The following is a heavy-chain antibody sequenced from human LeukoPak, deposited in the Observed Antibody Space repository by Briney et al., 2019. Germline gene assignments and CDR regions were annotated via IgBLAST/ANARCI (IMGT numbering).Heavy chain of an antibody. Sequence: PSETLSLTCAVYGGSFSGYYWSWIRQPPGKGLEWIGEINHSGSTNYNPSLKSRVTISVDTSKNQFSLKLSSVTAADTAVYYCARHLDLYYGSGKWYDWFDPWGQGTLVTVSS. V-gene: IGHV4-34*01. J-gene: IGHJ5*02. CDR2: INHSGST. D-gene: IGHD3-10*01. CDR3: ARHLDLYYGSGKWYDWFDP. CDR1: GGSFSGYY.